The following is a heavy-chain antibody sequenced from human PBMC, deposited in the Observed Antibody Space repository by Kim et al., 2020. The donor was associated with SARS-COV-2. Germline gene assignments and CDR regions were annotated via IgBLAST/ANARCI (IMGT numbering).Heavy chain of an antibody. V-gene: IGHV4-34*01. Sequence: SETLSLTCAVYGGSFSGYYWSWIRQPPGKGLEWIGEINHSGSTNYNPSLKSRVTISVDTSKNQFSLKLSSVTAADTAVYYCARDQKRNTANYGMDVWGQG. J-gene: IGHJ6*02. CDR3: ARDQKRNTANYGMDV. D-gene: IGHD5-18*01. CDR2: INHSGST. CDR1: GGSFSGYY.